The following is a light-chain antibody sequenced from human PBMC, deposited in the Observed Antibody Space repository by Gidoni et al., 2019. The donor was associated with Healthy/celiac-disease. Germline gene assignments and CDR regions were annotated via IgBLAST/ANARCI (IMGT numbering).Light chain of an antibody. V-gene: IGLV1-40*01. J-gene: IGLJ3*02. CDR3: QSYDSSLSCWV. CDR1: SSNIGAGYD. Sequence: QSVLTQPPSVSGAPGQRVTIPCTGSSSNIGAGYDVPWYQQLPGTAPKLLIYGNSNRPSGVPDRFSGSKSGTSASLAITGLQAEDEADYYCQSYDSSLSCWVFGGGTKLTVL. CDR2: GNS.